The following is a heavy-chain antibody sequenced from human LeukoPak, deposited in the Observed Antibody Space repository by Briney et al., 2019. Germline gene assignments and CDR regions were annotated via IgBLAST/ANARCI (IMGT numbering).Heavy chain of an antibody. CDR1: GFTFDDYG. V-gene: IGHV3-20*04. Sequence: GGSLRLSCTASGFTFDDYGMTWVRQAPGKGLECVSGLNWDGSRTDYADSVRGRFTISRDNSKNTLYLQMNSLRAEDTAVYYCAREGLVYSSSSGYFDYWGQGTLFTVSS. D-gene: IGHD6-6*01. J-gene: IGHJ4*03. CDR2: LNWDGSRT. CDR3: AREGLVYSSSSGYFDY.